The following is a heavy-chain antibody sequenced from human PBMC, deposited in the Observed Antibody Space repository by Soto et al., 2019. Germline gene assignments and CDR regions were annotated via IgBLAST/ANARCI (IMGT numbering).Heavy chain of an antibody. CDR1: GFTFNHFG. V-gene: IGHV3-30*18. CDR2: ISSDGNIT. Sequence: QVQLVESGGGVVQPGRSLRLSCTASGFTFNHFGMHWVRQAPGKGPEWVAVISSDGNITYYADPVKGRFTISRDNSKNTVYLQMNSLRAEDTAVYYCAKDYDGYSWYYFDYWGQGTLVTVSS. D-gene: IGHD5-18*01. J-gene: IGHJ4*02. CDR3: AKDYDGYSWYYFDY.